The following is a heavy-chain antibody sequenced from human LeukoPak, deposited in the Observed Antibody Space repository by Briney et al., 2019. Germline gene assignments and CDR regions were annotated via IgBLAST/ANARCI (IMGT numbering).Heavy chain of an antibody. CDR3: AKEYGDYARSGYYYYYMDV. CDR1: GFTFDDYA. J-gene: IGHJ6*03. D-gene: IGHD4-17*01. V-gene: IGHV3-9*01. Sequence: GGSLRLSCAASGFTFDDYAMHWVRQAPGKVLEWVSGISWNSGSIGYADSVKGRFTIYRDKAKNSLYLQMNSLRAEDTALYYCAKEYGDYARSGYYYYYMDVWGKGTTVTVSS. CDR2: ISWNSGSI.